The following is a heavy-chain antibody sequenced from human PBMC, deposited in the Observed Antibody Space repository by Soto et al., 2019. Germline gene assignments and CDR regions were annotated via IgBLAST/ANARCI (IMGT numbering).Heavy chain of an antibody. Sequence: QVQLQESGPGLVKPSETLSLTCTVSGGSISSYYWSWLRQPPGKGLEWIGYIYYSGSTNYNPPHKSRVPISVDTSKNQFSLKLSSVTAADTAVYYCARSPCPEGYCYYFDYWGQGTLVTVSS. CDR3: ARSPCPEGYCYYFDY. CDR1: GGSISSYY. J-gene: IGHJ4*02. CDR2: IYYSGST. D-gene: IGHD2-15*01. V-gene: IGHV4-59*01.